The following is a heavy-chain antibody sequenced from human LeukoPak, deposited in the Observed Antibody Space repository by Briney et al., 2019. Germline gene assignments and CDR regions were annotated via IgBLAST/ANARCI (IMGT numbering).Heavy chain of an antibody. V-gene: IGHV4-59*12. CDR1: GGSISSYY. D-gene: IGHD3-3*01. J-gene: IGHJ6*02. Sequence: PSETLSLTCTVSGGSISSYYWSWIRQPPGKRLEWIGYIYYSGSTNYNPSLKSRVTISVDTSKNQFSLKLSSVTAADTAVYYCARSLVTYYDFWSGYLNYYYYYGMDVWGQGTTVTVSS. CDR3: ARSLVTYYDFWSGYLNYYYYYGMDV. CDR2: IYYSGST.